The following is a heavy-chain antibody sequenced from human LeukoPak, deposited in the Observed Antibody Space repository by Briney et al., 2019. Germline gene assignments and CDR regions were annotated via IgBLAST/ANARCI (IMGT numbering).Heavy chain of an antibody. CDR1: GFTFSSYA. Sequence: PGGSLRLSCAASGFTFSSYAMSWVRRAPGKGLEWVSAISGSGGSTYYADSVKGRFTISRDNSKNMLYLQMNSLRADDTAVYYCTLDSSGYYYFDYWGQGTLVTVSS. D-gene: IGHD3-22*01. J-gene: IGHJ4*02. CDR2: ISGSGGST. V-gene: IGHV3-23*01. CDR3: TLDSSGYYYFDY.